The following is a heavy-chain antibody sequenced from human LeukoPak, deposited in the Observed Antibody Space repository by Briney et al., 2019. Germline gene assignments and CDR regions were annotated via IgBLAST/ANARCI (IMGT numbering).Heavy chain of an antibody. V-gene: IGHV3-7*01. CDR3: ARAGQEWFGELGFDS. Sequence: GGSLRLSCAASGFTLSSYWMSWVRQAPGKGLEWVANIKQDGSEKYYVASVKGRFTISRDNAKNSLYLQMNSLRAEDTAMYYCARAGQEWFGELGFDSWGQGTLVTVPS. D-gene: IGHD3-10*01. CDR1: GFTLSSYW. CDR2: IKQDGSEK. J-gene: IGHJ4*02.